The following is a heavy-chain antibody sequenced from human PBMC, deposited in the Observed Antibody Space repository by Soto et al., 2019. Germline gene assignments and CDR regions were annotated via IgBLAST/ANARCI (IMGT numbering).Heavy chain of an antibody. CDR3: AKSVTH. CDR2: IHYSGSH. D-gene: IGHD3-16*02. Sequence: QVQLQESGPGLVKPSQTLSLTCTVSGGSISSGGYYWSWIRQNPGKGLEGIGYIHYSGSHHSNPYLKSPFTISVDTSKSQCPLKLSAVTAADTAVDYCAKSVTHWGQGTLVTVSS. CDR1: GGSISSGGYY. J-gene: IGHJ4*02. V-gene: IGHV4-31*01.